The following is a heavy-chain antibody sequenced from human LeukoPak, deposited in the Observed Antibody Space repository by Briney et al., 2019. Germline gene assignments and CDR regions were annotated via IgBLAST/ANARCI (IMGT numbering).Heavy chain of an antibody. CDR2: IRSKAYGGTT. V-gene: IGHV3-49*04. CDR1: GFTFGDYA. D-gene: IGHD3-10*01. Sequence: GGSLRLSCTASGFTFGDYAMSWVRQAPGKGLELVGFIRSKAYGGTTEYAASVKGRFTISRDDSKSIAYLKMNSLKTEDTAVYYCTRDRVPIDFGFDYYGSGSYYHDYWGQGTLVTVSS. J-gene: IGHJ4*02. CDR3: TRDRVPIDFGFDYYGSGSYYHDY.